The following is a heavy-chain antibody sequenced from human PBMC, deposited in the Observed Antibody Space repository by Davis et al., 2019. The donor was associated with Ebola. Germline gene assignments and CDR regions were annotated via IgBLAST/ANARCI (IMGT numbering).Heavy chain of an antibody. CDR3: ARLVSHYTNTWHWFDP. CDR2: IYYSGST. J-gene: IGHJ5*02. CDR1: GGSISSYY. V-gene: IGHV4-59*08. Sequence: MPSETLSLTCTVSGGSISSYYWSWIRQPPGKGLEWIGYIYYSGSTNCNPSLKSRVTISVDTSKNQFSLRLSSVTAADTAVFYCARLVSHYTNTWHWFDPWGQGTLVTVSS. D-gene: IGHD2-2*02.